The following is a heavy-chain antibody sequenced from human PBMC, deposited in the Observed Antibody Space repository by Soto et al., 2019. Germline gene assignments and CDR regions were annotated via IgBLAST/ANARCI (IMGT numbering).Heavy chain of an antibody. CDR2: IYYSGGT. CDR1: GGSISSSDYY. V-gene: IGHV4-30-4*01. Sequence: PSETLSLTCTVSGGSISSSDYYWSWIRQPPGKGLEWIGYIYYSGGTYYNASLKSRVTISVDTSKNQFSLKLSSVTAADTAVYYCARVQLFAFDIWGQGTMVTV. D-gene: IGHD4-4*01. CDR3: ARVQLFAFDI. J-gene: IGHJ3*02.